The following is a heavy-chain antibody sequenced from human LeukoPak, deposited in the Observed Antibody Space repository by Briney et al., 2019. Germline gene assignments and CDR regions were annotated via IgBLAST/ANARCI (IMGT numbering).Heavy chain of an antibody. D-gene: IGHD3-22*01. Sequence: GGSLRLSCAASGFTFGSYSMNWVRQAPGKGLEWVSYISSSSSTIYYADSVKGRFTISRDNAKNSLYLQMNSLRAEDTAVYYCARTLLYYYDSSGLHPWGQGTLVTVTS. J-gene: IGHJ5*02. V-gene: IGHV3-48*01. CDR2: ISSSSSTI. CDR3: ARTLLYYYDSSGLHP. CDR1: GFTFGSYS.